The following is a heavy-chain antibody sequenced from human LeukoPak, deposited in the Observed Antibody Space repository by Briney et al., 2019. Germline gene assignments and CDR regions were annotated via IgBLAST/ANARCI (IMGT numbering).Heavy chain of an antibody. D-gene: IGHD6-19*01. CDR1: GGSISSYY. J-gene: IGHJ4*02. CDR2: IYTSGST. V-gene: IGHV4-4*07. Sequence: SETLSLTCTVSGGSISSYYWSWIRQPAGKGLEWIGCIYTSGSTNYNPSLKSRVTMSVYTSKNQYSLKLSSVTAADTAVYYSAAAVAGRGYYFDYWGQGTLVTVSS. CDR3: AAAVAGRGYYFDY.